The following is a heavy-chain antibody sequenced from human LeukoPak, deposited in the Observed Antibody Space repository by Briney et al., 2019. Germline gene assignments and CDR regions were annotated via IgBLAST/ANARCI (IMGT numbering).Heavy chain of an antibody. V-gene: IGHV3-74*01. Sequence: PGGSLRLSCAAYGFTFSTYLMHWVRQAPGTGLVWVSLINSDGSSTNYADSVKGRFTISRDNAKNTLYLQMNSLRAEDTAVYYCATDVPAVTIFGYWGQGTLVTVSS. CDR3: ATDVPAVTIFGY. J-gene: IGHJ4*02. CDR1: GFTFSTYL. D-gene: IGHD2-2*01. CDR2: INSDGSST.